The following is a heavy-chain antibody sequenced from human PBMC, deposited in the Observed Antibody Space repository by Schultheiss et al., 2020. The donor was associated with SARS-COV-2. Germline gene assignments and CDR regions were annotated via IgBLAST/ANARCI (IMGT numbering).Heavy chain of an antibody. CDR2: IIPIFGTA. CDR3: VFGSGYEMTIQTFDF. D-gene: IGHD5-12*01. J-gene: IGHJ4*02. CDR1: GGTFSRYA. V-gene: IGHV1-69*13. Sequence: SVKVSCKASGGTFSRYAISWVRQAPGQGLEWMGGIIPIFGTANYPQKFQGRVTITADESTSTAYMELSSLRFADTAVYYCVFGSGYEMTIQTFDFWGQGTLVTVSS.